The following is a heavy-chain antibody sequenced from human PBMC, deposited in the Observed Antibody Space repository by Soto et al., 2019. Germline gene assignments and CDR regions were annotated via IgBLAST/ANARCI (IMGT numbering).Heavy chain of an antibody. V-gene: IGHV1-69*13. J-gene: IGHJ6*02. CDR3: AGFQNDFWSGYRNYYYYGRDV. D-gene: IGHD3-3*01. CDR1: GGTFSSYA. CDR2: IIPIFGTA. Sequence: SVKVSCKASGGTFSSYAISWVRQAPGQGLEWMGGIIPIFGTANYAQKFQGRVTITADESTSTAYMEMSSLRSEDTAVYYCAGFQNDFWSGYRNYYYYGRDVGGQGTTVTVSS.